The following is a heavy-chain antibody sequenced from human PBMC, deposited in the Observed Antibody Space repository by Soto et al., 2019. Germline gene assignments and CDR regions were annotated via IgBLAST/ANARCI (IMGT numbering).Heavy chain of an antibody. CDR2: IHYSGTT. V-gene: IGHV4-59*01. J-gene: IGHJ4*02. CDR1: GTSISSYY. Sequence: KPSETLSLTCTVSGTSISSYYWSWIRQPPGKGLEWIANIHYSGTTNYNPSLASRVTLSVDTSENQFSLKMTSVTAADRAMYFCASYSSYAIDYWGRGTLVTVSS. D-gene: IGHD2-8*01. CDR3: ASYSSYAIDY.